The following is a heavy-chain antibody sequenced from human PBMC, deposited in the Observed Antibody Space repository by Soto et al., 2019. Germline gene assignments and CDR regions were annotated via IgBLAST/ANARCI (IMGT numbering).Heavy chain of an antibody. J-gene: IGHJ6*02. CDR2: ISYDGSNK. D-gene: IGHD6-13*01. Sequence: GGSLRLSCAASGFTFSSYAMHWVRQAPGKGLEWVAVISYDGSNKYYADSVKGRFTISRDNSKNTLYLQMNSLRAEDTAVYYCARKPYSSSWYLGYGMDVWGQGTTVTVSS. V-gene: IGHV3-30-3*01. CDR1: GFTFSSYA. CDR3: ARKPYSSSWYLGYGMDV.